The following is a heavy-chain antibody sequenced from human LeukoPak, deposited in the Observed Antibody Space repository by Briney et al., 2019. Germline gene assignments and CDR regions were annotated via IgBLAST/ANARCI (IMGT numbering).Heavy chain of an antibody. D-gene: IGHD6-6*01. CDR2: INPSGGST. Sequence: ASVKVSCKASGYTFTSYYMHWVRQAPGQGLEWIGIINPSGGSTSYAHKFQGRVTMTRDTSTSTVYMELSSLRSEDTAVYYCARDIAARRMYYYYYYMDVWGKGTTVTVSS. CDR3: ARDIAARRMYYYYYYMDV. V-gene: IGHV1-46*01. CDR1: GYTFTSYY. J-gene: IGHJ6*03.